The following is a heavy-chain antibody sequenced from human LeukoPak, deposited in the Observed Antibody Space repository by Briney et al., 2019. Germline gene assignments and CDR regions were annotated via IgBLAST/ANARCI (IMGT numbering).Heavy chain of an antibody. CDR3: AKWSSSLSPYYFDY. J-gene: IGHJ4*02. CDR2: TKQDGSEK. V-gene: IGHV3-7*03. Sequence: PGGSLRLSCAASGFTFSSYWMSWVRQAPGKGLEWVANTKQDGSEKYYVDSVKGRFTISRDNAKNSLYLQMNSLRAEDTAVYYCAKWSSSLSPYYFDYWGQGTLVTVSS. CDR1: GFTFSSYW. D-gene: IGHD6-13*01.